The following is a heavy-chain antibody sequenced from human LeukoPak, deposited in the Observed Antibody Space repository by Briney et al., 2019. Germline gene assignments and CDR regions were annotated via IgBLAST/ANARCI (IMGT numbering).Heavy chain of an antibody. Sequence: GGSLRLSCAASGFTFSSYGMHWVRQAPGKGLEWAAFIRYDGSNKYYADSVKGRFTISRDNSKNTLYLQMNSLRAEDTAVYYCAKAGEKIGATMRPRYYFDYWGQGTLVTVSS. J-gene: IGHJ4*02. D-gene: IGHD5-12*01. CDR3: AKAGEKIGATMRPRYYFDY. CDR1: GFTFSSYG. V-gene: IGHV3-30*02. CDR2: IRYDGSNK.